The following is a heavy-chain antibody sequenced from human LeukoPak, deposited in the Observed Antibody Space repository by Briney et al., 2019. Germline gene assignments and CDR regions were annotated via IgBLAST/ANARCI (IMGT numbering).Heavy chain of an antibody. J-gene: IGHJ6*03. V-gene: IGHV1-2*02. CDR1: GYTFTGYY. CDR3: ARDHLTTVVTLYYYYMDV. D-gene: IGHD4-23*01. Sequence: ASVKVSCKASGYTFTGYYMHWVRQAPGQGLEWMGWINPNSGGTNYAQKFQGRVTMTRDTSISTAYMELSRLRSDDTAVYYCARDHLTTVVTLYYYYMDVWGKGTTVTVSS. CDR2: INPNSGGT.